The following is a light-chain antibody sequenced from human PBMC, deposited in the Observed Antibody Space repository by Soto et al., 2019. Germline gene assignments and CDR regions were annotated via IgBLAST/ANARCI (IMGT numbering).Light chain of an antibody. V-gene: IGLV2-11*01. J-gene: IGLJ1*01. CDR2: DVN. Sequence: QSVLTQPRSVSGSPGQSVAISCTGTSGDVGGYNYVSWYQQHPGKAPKLMIYDVNKRPSGVPDRFSGSKSGNTASLTISGLLAEDEADYFCTSSTSDSLYVFGTGTKV. CDR1: SGDVGGYNY. CDR3: TSSTSDSLYV.